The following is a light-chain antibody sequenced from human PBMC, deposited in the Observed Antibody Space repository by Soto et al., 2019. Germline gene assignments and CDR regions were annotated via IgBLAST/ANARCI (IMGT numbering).Light chain of an antibody. CDR2: DAS. V-gene: IGKV3-20*01. CDR1: QTVPKSY. Sequence: IVLTQSPGTLSLSPGERATLSCRASQTVPKSYSAWYQQRPGQAPRLLIYDASNRATGIPDRFSGSESGTDFTLTISHLEPEDFAVYYCHQYAWSSLTFGQGTRLEIK. CDR3: HQYAWSSLT. J-gene: IGKJ5*01.